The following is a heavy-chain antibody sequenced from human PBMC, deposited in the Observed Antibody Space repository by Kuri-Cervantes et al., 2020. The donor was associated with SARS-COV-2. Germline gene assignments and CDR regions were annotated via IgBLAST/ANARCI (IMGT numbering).Heavy chain of an antibody. J-gene: IGHJ4*02. CDR1: GFTFGDYA. CDR2: IRSKAYGGTT. CDR3: TRAFSSGWYYYADY. V-gene: IGHV3-49*04. Sequence: GESLKISCTASGFTFGDYAMSWVRQAPGKGLEWVGFIRSKAYGGTTEYAASVKGRFTISRDDSKSIAYLQMNSLKTKDTAVYYCTRAFSSGWYYYADYWGQGTLVTVSS. D-gene: IGHD6-19*01.